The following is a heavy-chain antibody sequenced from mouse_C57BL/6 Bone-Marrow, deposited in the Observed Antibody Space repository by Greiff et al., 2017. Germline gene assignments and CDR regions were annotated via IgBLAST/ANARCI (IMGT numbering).Heavy chain of an antibody. CDR2: ISGGGSYT. J-gene: IGHJ3*01. CDR1: GFTFSSYA. CDR3: ALSDWLAFAY. Sequence: DVKVVESGGGLVKPGGSLKLSCAASGFTFSSYAMSWVRQTPEKRLEWVASISGGGSYTYYPDNVKGRFTISRDNARNNLYLQMSHLKSEDTAMYYCALSDWLAFAYWGQGTLVTVSA. D-gene: IGHD2-2*01. V-gene: IGHV5-4*03.